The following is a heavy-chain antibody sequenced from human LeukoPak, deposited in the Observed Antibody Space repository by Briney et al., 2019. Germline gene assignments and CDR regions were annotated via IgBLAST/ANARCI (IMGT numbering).Heavy chain of an antibody. Sequence: GGSLRLSCAASGFTFSTSSMNWVHQAPGKGLEWVSYIRSSSSAIYYADSVKGRFTISRDNAKNSLYLQMNSLRVEDTAVYYCAREYSSSFDYWGQGTLVTVSS. CDR2: IRSSSSAI. J-gene: IGHJ4*02. CDR1: GFTFSTSS. CDR3: AREYSSSFDY. D-gene: IGHD6-6*01. V-gene: IGHV3-48*01.